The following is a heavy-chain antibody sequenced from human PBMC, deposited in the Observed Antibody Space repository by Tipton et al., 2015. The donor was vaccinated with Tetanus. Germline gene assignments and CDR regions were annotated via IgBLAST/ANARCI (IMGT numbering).Heavy chain of an antibody. Sequence: QLVQSGGEVKKPGESLKISCKGSGYIFNNYWIGWVRQKPGKGLEWMGIIYPGDSDTRYSPSFQGQVTISVDKSINTAYLQWSSLKASDTSMFYCARAHCTDGVWKFDVWGQGALVTVPS. D-gene: IGHD2-8*01. J-gene: IGHJ4*02. CDR2: IYPGDSDT. CDR1: GYIFNNYW. CDR3: ARAHCTDGVWKFDV. V-gene: IGHV5-51*01.